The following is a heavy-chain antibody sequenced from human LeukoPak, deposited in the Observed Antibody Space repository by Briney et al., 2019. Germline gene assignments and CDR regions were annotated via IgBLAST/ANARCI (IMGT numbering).Heavy chain of an antibody. D-gene: IGHD2-15*01. V-gene: IGHV3-15*01. Sequence: GGSLRLSCEASGFTFTNAWMNWVRQAPGKGPEWVGRMKSKRDGGATEYAAPVKGRFTISRDDSKNTVYLQMNSLKTEDTGVYYCARDSCSGGGCHFWYFDLWGRGTLVTVSS. CDR3: ARDSCSGGGCHFWYFDL. J-gene: IGHJ2*01. CDR1: GFTFTNAW. CDR2: MKSKRDGGAT.